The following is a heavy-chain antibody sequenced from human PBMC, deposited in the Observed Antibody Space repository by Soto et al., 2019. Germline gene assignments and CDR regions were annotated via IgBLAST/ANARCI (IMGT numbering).Heavy chain of an antibody. Sequence: ASVKVSFKASGYTFTSYGISWVRQAPGQGLEWMGWISAYNGNTNYAQKLQGRVTMTTDTSTSTAYMELRSLRSDDTAGYYCVSTPSDAFDIWGQGTMVTVSS. D-gene: IGHD3-16*02. CDR1: GYTFTSYG. J-gene: IGHJ3*02. CDR3: VSTPSDAFDI. CDR2: ISAYNGNT. V-gene: IGHV1-18*01.